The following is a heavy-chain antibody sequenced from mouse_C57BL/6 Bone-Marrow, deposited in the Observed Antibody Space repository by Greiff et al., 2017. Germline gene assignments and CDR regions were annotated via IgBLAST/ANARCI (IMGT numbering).Heavy chain of an antibody. CDR3: ARLDYYAMDY. V-gene: IGHV5-4*03. CDR1: GFTFSSYA. CDR2: ISDGGSYT. J-gene: IGHJ4*01. Sequence: EVKLMESGGGLVKPGGSLKLSCAASGFTFSSYAMSWVRQTPEKRLEWVATISDGGSYTYYPDNVKGRFTISRDNAKHNLYLQMSHLKSEDTAMYYCARLDYYAMDYWGQGTSVTVSS.